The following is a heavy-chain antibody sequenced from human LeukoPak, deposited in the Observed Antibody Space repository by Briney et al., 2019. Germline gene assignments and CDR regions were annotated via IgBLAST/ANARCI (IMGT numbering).Heavy chain of an antibody. CDR1: GFTFSRYG. D-gene: IGHD3-22*01. CDR3: ARNFGGGDSSGPYY. J-gene: IGHJ4*02. V-gene: IGHV3-23*01. Sequence: GGSLRLSCEASGFTFSRYGMSWVRQAPGKGLEWVSAIRGSGGSTYYADSVKGRFIISRDNAKNSLYLQVNSLRAVDTALYYCARNFGGGDSSGPYYWGQGTLVTVSS. CDR2: IRGSGGST.